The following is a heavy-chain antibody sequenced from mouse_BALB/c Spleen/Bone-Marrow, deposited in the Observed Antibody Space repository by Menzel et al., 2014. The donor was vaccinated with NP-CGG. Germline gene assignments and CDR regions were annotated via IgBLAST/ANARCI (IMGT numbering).Heavy chain of an antibody. CDR3: ARRGHDSTLDY. J-gene: IGHJ4*01. CDR2: IDTSGSYT. Sequence: VQLQQSGAELGMPGASVKMSCKASGYTFTDNWIYWVKQRPGQGLEWIGAIDTSGSYTNYNQKFMGKASLTVDASSSTAYVQVSSLTSDDSAVYYCARRGHDSTLDYWAQGTSVTVSS. D-gene: IGHD2-13*01. CDR1: GYTFTDNW. V-gene: IGHV1-69*01.